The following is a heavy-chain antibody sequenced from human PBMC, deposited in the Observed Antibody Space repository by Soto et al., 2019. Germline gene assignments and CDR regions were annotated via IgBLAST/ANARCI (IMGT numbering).Heavy chain of an antibody. D-gene: IGHD3-22*01. J-gene: IGHJ4*02. CDR3: TTAYYYDSSGYQNFDY. CDR1: GFTFTNAW. Sequence: GGSLRLSCAASGFTFTNAWMSWVRQAPGKGLEWVGRVKSKTDGGTTDYAAPVKGRFTISRDDSKNTLYLQMNSLKTEDTAVYYCTTAYYYDSSGYQNFDYWGQGTLVTVSS. CDR2: VKSKTDGGTT. V-gene: IGHV3-15*01.